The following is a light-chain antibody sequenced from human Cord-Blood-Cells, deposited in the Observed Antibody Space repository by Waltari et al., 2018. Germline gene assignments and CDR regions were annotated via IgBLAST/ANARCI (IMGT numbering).Light chain of an antibody. J-gene: IGLJ2*01. CDR2: KDS. V-gene: IGLV3-25*01. Sequence: SGDALPKQYAYWYQQKPGQAPVLVIYKDSERPSGIPERFSGSSSGTTVTLTISGVQAEDEADYYCQSADSSGTYVVFGGGTKLTVL. CDR1: ALPKQY. CDR3: QSADSSGTYVV.